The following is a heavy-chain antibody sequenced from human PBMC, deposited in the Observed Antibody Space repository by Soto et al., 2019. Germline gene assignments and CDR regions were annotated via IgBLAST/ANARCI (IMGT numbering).Heavy chain of an antibody. CDR2: ISGSGGST. V-gene: IGHV3-23*01. CDR3: TRANTSPFDY. Sequence: GGSLRLSCAASGFTFRSNAMSWVRQAPGKGLEWVSAISGSGGSTYYADSVKGRFTISRDSSKNILYLQMNSLRAEDTAVYYCTRANTSPFDYWGQGTLVTVSS. CDR1: GFTFRSNA. J-gene: IGHJ4*02.